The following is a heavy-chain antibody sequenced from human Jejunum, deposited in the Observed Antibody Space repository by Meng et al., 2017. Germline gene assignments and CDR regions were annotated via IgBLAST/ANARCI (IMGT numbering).Heavy chain of an antibody. CDR1: GGSNSSSSW. J-gene: IGHJ4*02. CDR3: ARHGAAPYFDD. Sequence: QVQLQESGPGLVNPSGTLSLTCAVYGGSNSSSSWWSWVRQPPGKGLEWIGEISLSGSPSYNPSLRTRVTISIDTSRNQFSLSLSSVTAADTAVYYCARHGAAPYFDDWGQGILVTVSS. CDR2: ISLSGSP. V-gene: IGHV4-4*02. D-gene: IGHD2-15*01.